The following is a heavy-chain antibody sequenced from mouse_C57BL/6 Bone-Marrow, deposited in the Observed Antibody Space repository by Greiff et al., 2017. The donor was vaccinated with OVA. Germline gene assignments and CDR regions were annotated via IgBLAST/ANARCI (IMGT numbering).Heavy chain of an antibody. D-gene: IGHD1-1*01. CDR1: GYTFTSYW. CDR3: ARSGITTVEGDFAMDY. V-gene: IGHV1-55*01. Sequence: QVQLQQPGAELVKPGASVKMSCKASGYTFTSYWITWVKQRPGQGLEWIGVIYPGSGGTNYNEKFKSKATLTVDTSSSTAYMQLSSLTSEDSAVYYCARSGITTVEGDFAMDYWGQGTSVTVSS. J-gene: IGHJ4*01. CDR2: IYPGSGGT.